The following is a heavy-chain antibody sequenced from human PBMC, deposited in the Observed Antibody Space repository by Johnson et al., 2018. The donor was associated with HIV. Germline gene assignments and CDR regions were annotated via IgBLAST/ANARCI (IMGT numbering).Heavy chain of an antibody. CDR2: ISGSGGST. J-gene: IGHJ3*02. Sequence: PEWVSAISGSGGSTYYADSVKGRFTISRDNSKNTLYLQMNSLRAEDTAVYYCARGGNEIDAFDIWGQGTMVTVSS. CDR3: ARGGNEIDAFDI. D-gene: IGHD1-1*01. V-gene: IGHV3-23*01.